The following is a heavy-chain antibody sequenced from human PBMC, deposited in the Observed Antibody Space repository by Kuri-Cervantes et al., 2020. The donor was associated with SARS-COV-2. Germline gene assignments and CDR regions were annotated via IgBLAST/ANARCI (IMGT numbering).Heavy chain of an antibody. CDR1: ACIVSNYG. CDR2: ISYDGSNK. CDR3: AKEYYDFWSGYYYYYMDV. V-gene: IGHV3-30*18. Sequence: YRAAPACIVSNYGMRGVRQAPGKGLERVAVISYDGSNKYYADSVKGRFTISRDNSKKTLYLQMNSLGAEDTAVYYCAKEYYDFWSGYYYYYMDVWGKGTTVTVSS. D-gene: IGHD3-3*01. J-gene: IGHJ6*03.